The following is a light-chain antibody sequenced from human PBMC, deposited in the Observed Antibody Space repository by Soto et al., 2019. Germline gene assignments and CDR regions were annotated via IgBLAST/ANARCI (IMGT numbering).Light chain of an antibody. J-gene: IGKJ2*01. CDR2: GVF. Sequence: ENVLTQSPGTVSLSPGERATLSCRASQGVTSNHLAWYQQKPGQAPRLLIYGVFNRATGIPDRFSGSGSGTYFTLTITRLEPEDSAVYFCQHYDGSPRTFGQGTKLEIK. CDR1: QGVTSNH. V-gene: IGKV3-20*01. CDR3: QHYDGSPRT.